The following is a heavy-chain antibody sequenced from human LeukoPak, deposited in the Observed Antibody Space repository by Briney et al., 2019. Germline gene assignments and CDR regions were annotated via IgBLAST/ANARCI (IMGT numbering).Heavy chain of an antibody. CDR1: GFTFNICA. Sequence: GGSLRLSCAASGFTFNICAMSWVRQAPGKGLEWVSSIGSTDIYYADSVKGRFTVSRDNSKNTLYLHLNSLRAEDSAVYYCAKDATPGNSIWDYFALWGQGTVVTVSS. J-gene: IGHJ4*02. CDR3: AKDATPGNSIWDYFAL. CDR2: IGSTDI. D-gene: IGHD1-7*01. V-gene: IGHV3-23*01.